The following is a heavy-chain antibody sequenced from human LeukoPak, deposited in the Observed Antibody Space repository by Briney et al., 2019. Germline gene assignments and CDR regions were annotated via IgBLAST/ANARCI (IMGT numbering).Heavy chain of an antibody. D-gene: IGHD5-18*01. CDR2: ISGSGGST. CDR3: ASDTAMVIYYYYYMDV. V-gene: IGHV3-23*01. J-gene: IGHJ6*03. CDR1: GFTFSSYA. Sequence: GGSLRLSCAASGFTFSSYAMSLVRQAPGKRLEWVSAISGSGGSTYYADSVKGRFTIPRDNSKNTLYLQMNSLRAEDTAVYYCASDTAMVIYYYYYMDVWGKGTTVTVSS.